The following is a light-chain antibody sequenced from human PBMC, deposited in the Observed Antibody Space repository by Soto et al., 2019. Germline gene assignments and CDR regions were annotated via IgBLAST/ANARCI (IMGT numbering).Light chain of an antibody. Sequence: QSVLTQPPSASGSPGQSVTISCTGTSSDVGGYNYVSWYQQHPGKAPKLMIYEVSKRPSGVPDRFSGSKSGNTASLTVSGPQAEDEADYYCCSYAGSNNYVFGTGTNVTVL. CDR1: SSDVGGYNY. V-gene: IGLV2-8*01. J-gene: IGLJ1*01. CDR3: CSYAGSNNYV. CDR2: EVS.